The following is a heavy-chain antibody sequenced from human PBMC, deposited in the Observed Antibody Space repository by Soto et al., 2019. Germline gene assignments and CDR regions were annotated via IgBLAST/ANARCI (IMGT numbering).Heavy chain of an antibody. CDR1: SGSISSSKW. V-gene: IGHV4-4*02. CDR2: IYHSGCT. CDR3: AREYNWNSPSFDY. Sequence: SETLSLTCAVSSGSISSSKWWSWVRQPPGKGLEWIGEIYHSGCTNYNPSLKSRVTISVDKSKNQFSLKLSSVTAADTAVYYCAREYNWNSPSFDYWGQGTLVTVS. D-gene: IGHD1-7*01. J-gene: IGHJ4*02.